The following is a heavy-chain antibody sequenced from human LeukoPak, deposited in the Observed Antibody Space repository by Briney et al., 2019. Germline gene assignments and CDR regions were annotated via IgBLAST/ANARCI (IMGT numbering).Heavy chain of an antibody. Sequence: PGESLKISCQVSGTDFSTYWVAWVRQMPGKGLDWLGVIYPGDSDTRYSPSFEGQVTISVDKSISTAYLQWSSLKATDSAVYYCARPHSTSQYVCDYWGQGTLVTVPS. CDR1: GTDFSTYW. CDR2: IYPGDSDT. CDR3: ARPHSTSQYVCDY. J-gene: IGHJ4*02. D-gene: IGHD2-2*01. V-gene: IGHV5-51*01.